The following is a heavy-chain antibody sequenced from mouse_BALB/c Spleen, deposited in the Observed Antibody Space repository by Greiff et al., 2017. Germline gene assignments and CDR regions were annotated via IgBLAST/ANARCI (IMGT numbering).Heavy chain of an antibody. D-gene: IGHD2-1*01. CDR3: ARGSPYGNYFDY. Sequence: QVHVKQSGPGLVAPSQSLSITCTVSGFSLTSYGVHWVRQPPGKGLEWLGVIWAGGSTNYNSALMSRLSISKDNSKSQVFLKMNSLQTDDTAMYYCARGSPYGNYFDYWGQGTTLTVSS. V-gene: IGHV2-9*02. CDR1: GFSLTSYG. J-gene: IGHJ2*01. CDR2: IWAGGST.